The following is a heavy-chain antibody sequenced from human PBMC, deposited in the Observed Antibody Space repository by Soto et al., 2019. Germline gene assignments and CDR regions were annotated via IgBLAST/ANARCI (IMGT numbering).Heavy chain of an antibody. Sequence: APVKVSCKASGYTFTGYYMHWVRQAPGHGLEWMGWINPNSGGTNYAQKFQGRVTMTRDTSISTAYMELSRLRSDDTAVYYCARDSYYGSGSYPDWFDPWGQGTLVTVSS. CDR3: ARDSYYGSGSYPDWFDP. J-gene: IGHJ5*02. CDR1: GYTFTGYY. V-gene: IGHV1-2*02. CDR2: INPNSGGT. D-gene: IGHD3-10*01.